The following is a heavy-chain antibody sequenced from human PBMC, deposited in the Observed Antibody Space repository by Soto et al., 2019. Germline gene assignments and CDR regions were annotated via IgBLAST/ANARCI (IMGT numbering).Heavy chain of an antibody. J-gene: IGHJ6*02. CDR1: GFRFDDYG. CDR3: AKSMGGPANGMDV. D-gene: IGHD2-15*01. CDR2: ISSYSGSI. Sequence: EVQLVESGGGLVQPGRSLRLSCAASGFRFDDYGMHWVRQVPGKGLEWVSGISSYSGSIGYADSVKGRFTISRDNAKNSLYLQMNSLRAEDTALYYCAKSMGGPANGMDVWGQGTTVTVSS. V-gene: IGHV3-9*01.